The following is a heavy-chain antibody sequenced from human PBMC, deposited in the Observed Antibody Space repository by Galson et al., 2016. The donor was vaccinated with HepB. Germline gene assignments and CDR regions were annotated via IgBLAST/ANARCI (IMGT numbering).Heavy chain of an antibody. CDR1: GGTFSGYF. J-gene: IGHJ6*02. V-gene: IGHV4-34*12. CDR3: ARARYQLLDDRQSHYYYGMDV. Sequence: LSLTCAVYGGTFSGYFWSWVRRPPGKGLEWIGEIIHSGTTNYNPSLKSRVTISVDTSKNQFSLGLSSVTAADTAVYYCARARYQLLDDRQSHYYYGMDVWGQGTRVTVPS. CDR2: IIHSGTT. D-gene: IGHD2-2*01.